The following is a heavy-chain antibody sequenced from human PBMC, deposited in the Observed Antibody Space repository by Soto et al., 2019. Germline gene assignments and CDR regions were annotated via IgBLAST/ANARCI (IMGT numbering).Heavy chain of an antibody. CDR1: GFPFGDYA. Sequence: GGSLRLSCTASGFPFGDYAMTWFRQAPGRGLEWVGFIRGKGYGGTREYAASVKGRFTISRDDSKSIAYLQMNSLKIEDTAVYYCTRDSFYYSVSGSPGFDYWGQGTLVTVSS. J-gene: IGHJ4*02. V-gene: IGHV3-49*03. D-gene: IGHD3-10*01. CDR2: IRGKGYGGTR. CDR3: TRDSFYYSVSGSPGFDY.